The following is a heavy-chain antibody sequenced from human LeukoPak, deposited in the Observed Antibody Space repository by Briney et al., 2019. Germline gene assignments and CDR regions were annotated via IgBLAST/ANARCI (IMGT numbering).Heavy chain of an antibody. D-gene: IGHD4-17*01. CDR1: GGSVSSSNW. CDR2: IYHNGNT. J-gene: IGHJ4*02. V-gene: IGHV4-4*02. CDR3: VRDTPGGSYGDYDY. Sequence: SETLSLTCTISGGSVSSSNWWGWIRQPPGKVLEWIGEIYHNGNTGYNPSLKSRVTVSVDKSKNQFSLSLTSVTAADTAVYYCVRDTPGGSYGDYDYWGQGTLVTVSS.